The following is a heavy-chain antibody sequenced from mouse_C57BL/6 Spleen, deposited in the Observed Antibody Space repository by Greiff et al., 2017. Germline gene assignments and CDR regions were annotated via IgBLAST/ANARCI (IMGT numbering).Heavy chain of an antibody. J-gene: IGHJ1*03. CDR3: ARYTAQAYWDFDV. V-gene: IGHV5-6*01. D-gene: IGHD3-2*02. CDR2: ISSGGSYT. CDR1: GFTFSSYG. Sequence: EVKLMESGGDLVKPGGSLKLSCAASGFTFSSYGMSWVRQTPDKRLEWVATISSGGSYTYYPDSVKGRFTISRDNAKNTLYLQMSSLKSEDTAMYYCARYTAQAYWDFDVWGTGTTVTVSS.